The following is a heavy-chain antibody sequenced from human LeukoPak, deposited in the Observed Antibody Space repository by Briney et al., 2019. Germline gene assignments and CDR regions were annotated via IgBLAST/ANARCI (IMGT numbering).Heavy chain of an antibody. J-gene: IGHJ4*02. CDR3: AKDLAKITMVRGVRPLFDY. V-gene: IGHV3-30*02. D-gene: IGHD3-10*01. CDR2: IRYDGINK. CDR1: GFTFSSYG. Sequence: GGSLRLSCAASGFTFSSYGMHWVRQAPGKGLAWVAFIRYDGINKYYADSVKGRFTISRDNSKNTLYLQMNSLRAEDTAVYYCAKDLAKITMVRGVRPLFDYWGQGTLVTVSS.